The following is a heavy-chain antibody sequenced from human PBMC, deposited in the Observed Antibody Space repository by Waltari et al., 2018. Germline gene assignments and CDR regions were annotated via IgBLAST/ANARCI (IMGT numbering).Heavy chain of an antibody. CDR2: ISKSDGST. J-gene: IGHJ6*02. CDR1: GFTFANYA. Sequence: EVQLVESGGGLVQPGGSLRLSCAAPGFTFANYAMSWVRQAPGKGLEWLSTISKSDGSTYYTGTVKGRFTISRDNSQNMLYLQMNSLRDEDTAVYYCAIVIQWWFPGNMNVWGQGTTVTVSS. V-gene: IGHV3-23*04. CDR3: AIVIQWWFPGNMNV. D-gene: IGHD2-15*01.